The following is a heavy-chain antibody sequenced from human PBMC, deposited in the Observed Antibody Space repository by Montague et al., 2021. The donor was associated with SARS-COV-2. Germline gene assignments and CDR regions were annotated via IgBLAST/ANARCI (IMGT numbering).Heavy chain of an antibody. J-gene: IGHJ6*02. CDR3: ARSAYRLLFIASYYGMDV. CDR1: GGSFSGYY. V-gene: IGHV4-34*01. Sequence: SETLSLTCAVYGGSFSGYYWSWIRQPPRQGLERDWEISHSDSTNYNPYLKSRVTISIDTSKNQYSLKLSSVTAAATAVYYCARSAYRLLFIASYYGMDVWGQGTTVTVSS. D-gene: IGHD2-2*01. CDR2: ISHSDST.